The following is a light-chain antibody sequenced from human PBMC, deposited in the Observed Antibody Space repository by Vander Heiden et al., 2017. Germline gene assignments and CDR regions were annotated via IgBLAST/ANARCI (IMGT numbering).Light chain of an antibody. CDR2: DVS. Sequence: QSALTPPASASGSPGQPITTSCTGTSSDVGGYNYVSWYQQHPGKAPKLMIYDVSNRPSGVSNRFSGSKSGNTASLTISGLQAEDEADYYCSSYTSSSTLVVFGGGTKLTVL. CDR1: SSDVGGYNY. CDR3: SSYTSSSTLVV. V-gene: IGLV2-14*03. J-gene: IGLJ2*01.